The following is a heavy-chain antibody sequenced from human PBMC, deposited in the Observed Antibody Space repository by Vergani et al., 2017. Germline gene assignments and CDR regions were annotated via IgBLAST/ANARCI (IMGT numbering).Heavy chain of an antibody. Sequence: QVQLQESGPGLVKPSETLSLTCGVSGYSISSGYYWGWIRQPPGKGLEWIGNIYHSGNTYYNPSLKSRVTISVDTSKNQFSLKLSSVTAADTAVYYCATGDYSTSYHHWSQGTLVTVSP. D-gene: IGHD2/OR15-2a*01. V-gene: IGHV4-38-2*01. CDR1: GYSISSGYY. CDR2: IYHSGNT. J-gene: IGHJ5*02. CDR3: ATGDYSTSYHH.